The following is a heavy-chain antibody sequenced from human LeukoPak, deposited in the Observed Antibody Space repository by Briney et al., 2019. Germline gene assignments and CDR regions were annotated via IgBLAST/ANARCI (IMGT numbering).Heavy chain of an antibody. J-gene: IGHJ4*02. D-gene: IGHD2-21*02. CDR1: GFTFSDYY. CDR3: ARAIVVVTAMSRSYYFDY. CDR2: ISSSGSTI. V-gene: IGHV3-11*01. Sequence: GGSLRLSCAASGFTFSDYYMSWIRQAPGKGLERVSYISSSGSTIYYADSVKGRFTISSDNAKNSLYLQMNSLRPEDTAVYYCARAIVVVTAMSRSYYFDYWGQGTLVTVSS.